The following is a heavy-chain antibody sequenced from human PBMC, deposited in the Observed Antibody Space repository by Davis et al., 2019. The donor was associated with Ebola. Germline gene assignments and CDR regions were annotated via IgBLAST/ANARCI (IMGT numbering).Heavy chain of an antibody. CDR1: GGTFSSYT. J-gene: IGHJ4*02. Sequence: SVKVSCKASGGTFSSYTISWVRQAPGQGLEWMGRIIPILGIANYAQKFQGRVTMTRDTSISTAYMELSRLRSDDTAVYYCARYFDWEWGYFDYWGQGTLVTVSS. D-gene: IGHD3-9*01. CDR2: IIPILGIA. V-gene: IGHV1-69*02. CDR3: ARYFDWEWGYFDY.